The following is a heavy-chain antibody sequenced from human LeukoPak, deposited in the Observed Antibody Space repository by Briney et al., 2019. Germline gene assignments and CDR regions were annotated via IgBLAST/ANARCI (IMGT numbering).Heavy chain of an antibody. D-gene: IGHD2-15*01. CDR2: VSGSGGTT. CDR1: GFTFNTYT. J-gene: IGHJ6*02. CDR3: ATSAGWYNYFVMAV. V-gene: IGHV3-23*01. Sequence: PGGSLRLSCAASGFTFNTYTMNWVRQAPGKGLEWVSTVSGSGGTTHYAESVKGRFTISRGNSKSTLYLQMNSLRAEDTALYYCATSAGWYNYFVMAVWGQGTTVTVSS.